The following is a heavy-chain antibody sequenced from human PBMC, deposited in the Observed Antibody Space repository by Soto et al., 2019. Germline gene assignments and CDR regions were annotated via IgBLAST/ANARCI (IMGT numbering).Heavy chain of an antibody. Sequence: SETLSLTCSVSGVSLTSGTYYWSWIRQHPGKGLEWIGYIFYSGSTNYNPSLKSRVNISVDTSKNQFSLKLSSVTAADTAVYYCASTEDFFDYWGQGTLVTVSS. CDR1: GVSLTSGTYY. CDR3: ASTEDFFDY. CDR2: IFYSGST. V-gene: IGHV4-31*03. J-gene: IGHJ4*02.